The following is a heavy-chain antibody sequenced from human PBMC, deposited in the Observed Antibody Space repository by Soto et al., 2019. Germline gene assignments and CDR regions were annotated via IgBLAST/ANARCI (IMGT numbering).Heavy chain of an antibody. CDR2: IWHDGTRK. J-gene: IGHJ6*02. D-gene: IGHD3-10*01. Sequence: QVHLVESGGGVVQPGGSLTLSCSVSDFAFRLHGIHWVRHTPGKGLEWVAMIWHDGTRKYFRDSVRGRFTISRDSAKNTVYLQMNNLRGDDSALYFCARDRSSSYSYAMDLWGQRTTVTVSS. V-gene: IGHV3-33*01. CDR3: ARDRSSSYSYAMDL. CDR1: DFAFRLHG.